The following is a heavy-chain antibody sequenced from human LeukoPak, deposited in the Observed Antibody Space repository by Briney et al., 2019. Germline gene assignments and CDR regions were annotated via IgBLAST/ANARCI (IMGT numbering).Heavy chain of an antibody. CDR1: GFTVSSNF. CDR2: IYGGGST. J-gene: IGHJ4*02. D-gene: IGHD1-26*01. Sequence: GGSLRLSCAASGFTVSSNFMSWVRQAPGKGLEWVSLIYGGGSTYYADSVKGRLTISRDNSKNTLYLQMNSLRAEDTAVYYCAAGIVAAFGVFDYWGQGTLVTVSS. V-gene: IGHV3-66*02. CDR3: AAGIVAAFGVFDY.